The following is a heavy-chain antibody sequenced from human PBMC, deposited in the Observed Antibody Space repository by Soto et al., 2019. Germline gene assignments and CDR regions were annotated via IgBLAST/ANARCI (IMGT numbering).Heavy chain of an antibody. D-gene: IGHD3-3*01. CDR3: TKRTSGHNTPFDY. Sequence: EVQLLESGGDLGQPGGSLRLSCATSGFTFSNYAMNWVRQVPGKGLEWVSTIDLSGDNTYYADSVKGRFTISRDNSKDTLYLQMNSLRAEDTALYYCTKRTSGHNTPFDYWGQGTLVAVSS. CDR2: IDLSGDNT. CDR1: GFTFSNYA. J-gene: IGHJ4*02. V-gene: IGHV3-23*01.